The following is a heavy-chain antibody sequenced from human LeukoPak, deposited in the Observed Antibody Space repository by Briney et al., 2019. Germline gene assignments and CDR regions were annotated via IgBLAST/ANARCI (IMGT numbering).Heavy chain of an antibody. V-gene: IGHV3-7*04. CDR1: GFTFSSYW. J-gene: IGHJ3*02. Sequence: GGSLRLSCAASGFTFSSYWMSWVRQAPGKGLEWVANIKQDGSEKYYVDSVKGRFTISRDNAKNSLYLQMNSLRAEDTAVYYCARGVVAATLDAFDIWGQGTMVTVSS. CDR2: IKQDGSEK. D-gene: IGHD2-15*01. CDR3: ARGVVAATLDAFDI.